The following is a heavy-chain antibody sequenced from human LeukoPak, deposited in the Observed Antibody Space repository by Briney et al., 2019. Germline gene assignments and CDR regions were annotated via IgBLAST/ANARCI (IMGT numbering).Heavy chain of an antibody. V-gene: IGHV3-21*01. CDR1: GFTFSSYS. Sequence: GGSLRLSCAASGFTFSSYSMNWVRQAPGKGLEWVSSISSSSSYIYYADSVKGRFTISRDNAKNSLYLQMNSLRAEDTAVYYCATSGNYNRYYFGCWGQGTLVTVSS. J-gene: IGHJ4*02. CDR2: ISSSSSYI. CDR3: ATSGNYNRYYFGC. D-gene: IGHD1-26*01.